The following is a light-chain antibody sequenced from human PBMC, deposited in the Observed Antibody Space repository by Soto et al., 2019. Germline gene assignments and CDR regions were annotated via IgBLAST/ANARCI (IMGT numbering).Light chain of an antibody. J-gene: IGLJ1*01. CDR3: SSYAGRNNFFV. CDR2: EVS. Sequence: QSALTQPPSASGSPGQSVTSSCTGTNSDVGGYNYVSWFQQHPGKAPKFMFHEVSKWPSGVPDRFSGSKSGNTASLTVSGLQAEDEADYFCSSYAGRNNFFVFGTGTKVTV. V-gene: IGLV2-8*01. CDR1: NSDVGGYNY.